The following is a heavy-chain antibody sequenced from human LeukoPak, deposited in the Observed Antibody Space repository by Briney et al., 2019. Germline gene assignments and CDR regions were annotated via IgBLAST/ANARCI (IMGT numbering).Heavy chain of an antibody. CDR1: GFTFSSYS. CDR2: ISSSSSYI. Sequence: GGSLRLSCAASGFTFSSYSMNWVRQAQGKGLEWVSSISSSSSYIYYADSVKGRFTISRDNAKNSLYLQMNSLRAEDTAVYYCARSQYSYGSFDYWGQGTLVTVSS. CDR3: ARSQYSYGSFDY. V-gene: IGHV3-21*01. D-gene: IGHD5-18*01. J-gene: IGHJ4*02.